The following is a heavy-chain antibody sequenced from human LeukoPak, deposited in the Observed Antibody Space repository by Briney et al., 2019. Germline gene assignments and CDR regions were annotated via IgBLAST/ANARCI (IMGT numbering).Heavy chain of an antibody. J-gene: IGHJ4*02. CDR1: GFTFSTYS. Sequence: GGSLRLSCEASGFTFSTYSMNWVRQAPGKGLEWVSSITSTSIYIYYIDSVEGRFTISRDNAKNSLYLQMNSLRAEDTAVYYCARGSVESGYGLDYWGQGTLVTVSS. V-gene: IGHV3-21*01. CDR3: ARGSVESGYGLDY. D-gene: IGHD5-12*01. CDR2: ITSTSIYI.